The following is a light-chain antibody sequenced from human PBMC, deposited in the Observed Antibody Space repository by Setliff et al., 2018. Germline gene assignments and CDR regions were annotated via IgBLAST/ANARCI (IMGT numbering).Light chain of an antibody. V-gene: IGKV1-33*01. CDR1: QDISKY. J-gene: IGKJ2*01. CDR2: DVS. Sequence: DIQMTQSPSSLSASVGDRVTITCQASQDISKYLNWYQQKPGEAPKLLIYDVSNLETGVTSRFSGSGSGTDFTFTITSLQAEDVATYYCQQYGNLPYSFGQGTKVDIK. CDR3: QQYGNLPYS.